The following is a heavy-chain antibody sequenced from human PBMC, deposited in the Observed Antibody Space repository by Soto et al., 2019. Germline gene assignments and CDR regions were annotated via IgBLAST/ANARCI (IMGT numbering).Heavy chain of an antibody. CDR1: GGTFSNHA. D-gene: IGHD6-13*01. J-gene: IGHJ3*01. V-gene: IGHV1-69*05. Sequence: QVHLVQSGAEVKKPGSSVKVSCKAPGGTFSNHAINWVRQAPGQGLEWMGRIIPIFTTTNYAQQFQGRVSINPHQYTTTAYMELSSLKHDDTALYYCAREVAAAGTFREGVFDLWGQGTLVTVSS. CDR2: IIPIFTTT. CDR3: AREVAAAGTFREGVFDL.